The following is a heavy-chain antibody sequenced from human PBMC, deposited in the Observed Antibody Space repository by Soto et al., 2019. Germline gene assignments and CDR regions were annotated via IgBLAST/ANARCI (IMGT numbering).Heavy chain of an antibody. CDR1: GFSLKSAGAG. CDR3: AHRGNGDYPRDKWFDP. D-gene: IGHD4-17*01. J-gene: IGHJ5*02. CDR2: IYWNEDK. V-gene: IGHV2-5*01. Sequence: QITLKESGPTLVKPTQTLTLTCSFSGFSLKSAGAGVGWIRQPPGKALEWLAVIYWNEDKRYSPSLKSRLTITKDTSKNQVVLTMTNMDPMDTATYFCAHRGNGDYPRDKWFDPWGQGTPVTVSS.